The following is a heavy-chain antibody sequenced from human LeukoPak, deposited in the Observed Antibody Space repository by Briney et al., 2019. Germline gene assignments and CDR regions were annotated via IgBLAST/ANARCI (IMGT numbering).Heavy chain of an antibody. CDR3: VKTMVTFGGLIRTDAFDI. J-gene: IGHJ3*02. CDR2: IYSGGAT. CDR1: GFTVNRTY. Sequence: AGGSLRLSCAASGFTVNRTYMSWVRQAPGRGLEWVSVIYSGGATYYSDSVKGRFTISRDNSKNTLYLQMHSLRPEDTAVFYCVKTMVTFGGLIRTDAFDIWGQGTMVTVSS. V-gene: IGHV3-66*01. D-gene: IGHD3-16*01.